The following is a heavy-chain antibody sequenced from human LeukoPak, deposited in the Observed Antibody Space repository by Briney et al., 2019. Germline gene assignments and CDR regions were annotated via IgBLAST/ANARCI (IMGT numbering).Heavy chain of an antibody. J-gene: IGHJ6*04. V-gene: IGHV1-18*04. CDR2: ISAYNANT. Sequence: ASVKVSCKASGYTSTNYGITWVRQAPGQGLEWMGWISAYNANTNYAQKSQGSVTMTTDTSTSTVYMELRSLRSDDTAIYYCARTDYDILTGARMDVWGKGTTVTVSS. CDR3: ARTDYDILTGARMDV. D-gene: IGHD3-9*01. CDR1: GYTSTNYG.